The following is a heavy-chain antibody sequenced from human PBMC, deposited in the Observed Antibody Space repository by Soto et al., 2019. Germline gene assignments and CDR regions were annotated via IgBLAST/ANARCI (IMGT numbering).Heavy chain of an antibody. Sequence: PSETLSLTCTVSGDSISSSSYYWGWIRQPPGKGLEWIGSIYYSGSTYYNPSLKIRVTISVDTSKNQFSLKLSSVTAADTAVYYCARPLDLGMYGMGVWGQGTTVTVSS. CDR1: GDSISSSSYY. CDR3: ARPLDLGMYGMGV. V-gene: IGHV4-39*01. J-gene: IGHJ6*02. CDR2: IYYSGST. D-gene: IGHD3-16*01.